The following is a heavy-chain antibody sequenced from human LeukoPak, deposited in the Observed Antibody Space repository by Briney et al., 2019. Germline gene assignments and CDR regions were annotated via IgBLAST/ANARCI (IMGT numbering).Heavy chain of an antibody. V-gene: IGHV4-59*01. D-gene: IGHD3-10*01. CDR2: IYYSGST. CDR3: SRLLYYYGSGNFDY. J-gene: IGHJ4*02. Sequence: SETLSLTCTVSGGSISGYYWSWIRQPPGKGLEWIGYIYYSGSTNYNLSLKSRVSISVDTSKTQFSLKLSSVTAADTAVYYCSRLLYYYGSGNFDYWGQGTLVTVSS. CDR1: GGSISGYY.